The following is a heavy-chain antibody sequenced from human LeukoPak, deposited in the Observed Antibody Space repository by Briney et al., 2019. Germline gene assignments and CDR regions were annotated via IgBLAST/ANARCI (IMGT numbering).Heavy chain of an antibody. V-gene: IGHV4-39*07. Sequence: SETLSLTCTGSGGSISSSSYYWGWIRQPPGKGLEWIGSIYYSGSTYYNPSLKSRVTISVDTSKNQFSLKLSSVTAADTAVYYCARVGSNDFWSGYRTYYYYYMDVWGKGTTVTVSS. CDR1: GGSISSSSYY. CDR2: IYYSGST. CDR3: ARVGSNDFWSGYRTYYYYYMDV. D-gene: IGHD3-3*01. J-gene: IGHJ6*03.